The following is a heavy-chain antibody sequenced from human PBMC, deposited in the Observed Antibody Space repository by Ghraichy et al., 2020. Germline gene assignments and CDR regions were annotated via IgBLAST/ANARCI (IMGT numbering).Heavy chain of an antibody. CDR2: IRYDGSNK. CDR3: AKRHLKHLYYFDY. Sequence: GESLNISCAASGFTFSSYGMHWVRQAPGKGLEWVAFIRYDGSNKYYADSVKGRFTISRDNSKNTLYLQMNSLRAEDTAVYYCAKRHLKHLYYFDYWGQGTLVTVSS. J-gene: IGHJ4*02. CDR1: GFTFSSYG. V-gene: IGHV3-30*02.